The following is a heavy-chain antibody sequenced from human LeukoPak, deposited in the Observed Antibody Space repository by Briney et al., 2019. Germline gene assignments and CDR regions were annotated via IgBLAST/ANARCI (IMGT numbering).Heavy chain of an antibody. J-gene: IGHJ4*02. CDR2: ISYDGSNK. CDR1: GFTFSSYA. V-gene: IGHV3-30-3*01. Sequence: PGGSLRLSCAASGFTFSSYATHWVRQAPGKGLEWVAVISYDGSNKYYADSVKGRFTISRDNSKNTLYLQMNSLRAENTAVYYCARETDYWGQGTLVTVSS. CDR3: ARETDY.